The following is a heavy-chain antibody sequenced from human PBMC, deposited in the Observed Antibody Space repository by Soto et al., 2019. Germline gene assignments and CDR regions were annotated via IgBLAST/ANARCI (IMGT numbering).Heavy chain of an antibody. V-gene: IGHV1-2*02. CDR1: GYTFTGHY. CDR3: GRGRSGQIVVFY. Sequence: ASVKVSCKASGYTFTGHYIDWVRQAPEQGPEWMGEIGPESGATRYAQKFQGRVTMTRDMSITTVYMELNNLSPDDPAVYYCGRGRSGQIVVFYWGQGPPVTVSS. CDR2: IGPESGAT. D-gene: IGHD5-12*01. J-gene: IGHJ4*02.